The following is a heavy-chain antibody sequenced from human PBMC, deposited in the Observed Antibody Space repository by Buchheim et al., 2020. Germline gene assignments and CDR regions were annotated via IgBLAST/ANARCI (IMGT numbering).Heavy chain of an antibody. CDR2: ISSSGSTI. J-gene: IGHJ5*02. CDR1: GFTFSDYY. V-gene: IGHV3-11*01. CDR3: AREFYYGSGSYHYDPGQNGFDP. Sequence: QVQLVESGGGLVKPGGSLRLFCAASGFTFSDYYMSWLRQAPGTGLEWVSYISSSGSTIYYADSVKGRFTIYRDNAKNYLYLQMNSLRAEDTAVYYCAREFYYGSGSYHYDPGQNGFDPWGKGTL. D-gene: IGHD3-10*01.